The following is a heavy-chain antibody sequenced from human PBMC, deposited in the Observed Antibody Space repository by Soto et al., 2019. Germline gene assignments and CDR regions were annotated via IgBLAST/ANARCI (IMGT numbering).Heavy chain of an antibody. J-gene: IGHJ2*01. V-gene: IGHV3-74*01. CDR2: INSDGSTT. Sequence: GGSLRLSCAASGFSFSSYWMDWVRQAPGKGLVWVSRINSDGSTTRYADSVKGRFTISRDNAKNTLYLQMNSLRAEDTAVYYCARASAGRYFDLWGRGTLVTVSS. CDR3: ARASAGRYFDL. CDR1: GFSFSSYW.